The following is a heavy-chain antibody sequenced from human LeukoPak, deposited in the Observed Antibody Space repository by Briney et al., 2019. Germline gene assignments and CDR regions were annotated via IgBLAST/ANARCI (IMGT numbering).Heavy chain of an antibody. J-gene: IGHJ4*02. V-gene: IGHV3-48*03. CDR2: ISSSGSTI. Sequence: PGRSLRLSCAASGFTFSSYEMNWVRQAPGKGLEWVSYISSSGSTIYYADSVKGRFTISRDNAKNSVFLQINNLRVEDTAIYYCARRGYYDSSGYDYWGQGTLVTVSS. D-gene: IGHD3-22*01. CDR3: ARRGYYDSSGYDY. CDR1: GFTFSSYE.